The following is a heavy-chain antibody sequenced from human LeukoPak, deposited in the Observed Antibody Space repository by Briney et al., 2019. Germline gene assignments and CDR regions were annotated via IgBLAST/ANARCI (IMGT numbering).Heavy chain of an antibody. CDR1: GYTFTSYD. CDR2: MNPNSGNT. CDR3: SRPPSYYYYYGMEV. V-gene: IGHV1-8*01. J-gene: IGHJ6*02. D-gene: IGHD1-14*01. Sequence: GASVKVSCKASGYTFTSYDINWVRQATGQGLEWMGWMNPNSGNTGYAQKFQGRVTMTRNTSISTAYMELSSLRSEDTAVYYCSRPPSYYYYYGMEVWGQGTTVTVSS.